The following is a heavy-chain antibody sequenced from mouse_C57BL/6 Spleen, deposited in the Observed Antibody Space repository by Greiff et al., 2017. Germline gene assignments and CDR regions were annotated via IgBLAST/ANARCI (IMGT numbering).Heavy chain of an antibody. D-gene: IGHD1-1*01. J-gene: IGHJ1*03. Sequence: QVQLQQSGAELVMPGASVKLSCKASGYTFTSYWMHWVKQRPGQGLEWIGEIDPSDSYTNYNQKFKGKSTLTVDKSSSTAYMQLSSLTSEDSAVYYCARGTTVVANWYFDVWGTGTTVTVSS. CDR3: ARGTTVVANWYFDV. CDR1: GYTFTSYW. CDR2: IDPSDSYT. V-gene: IGHV1-69*01.